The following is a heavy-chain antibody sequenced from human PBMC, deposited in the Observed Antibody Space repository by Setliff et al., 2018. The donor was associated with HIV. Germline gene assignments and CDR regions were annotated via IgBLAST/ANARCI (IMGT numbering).Heavy chain of an antibody. J-gene: IGHJ6*03. CDR1: GFTFSDYY. CDR2: VRPYNADK. CDR3: ARDRAYCSSGSCNRPLVYYFYYMDV. Sequence: ASVKVSCKASGFTFSDYYMHWVRQAPGQGLEWTGWVRPYNADKNYAQKFQGRVTMTSDTSISTAYLELSGLTSDDTAIYYCARDRAYCSSGSCNRPLVYYFYYMDVWGTGTTVTVSS. V-gene: IGHV1-2*02. D-gene: IGHD2-15*01.